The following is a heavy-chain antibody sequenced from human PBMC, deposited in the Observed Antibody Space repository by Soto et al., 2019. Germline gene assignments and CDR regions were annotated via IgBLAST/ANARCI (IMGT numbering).Heavy chain of an antibody. Sequence: GASVKVSCKASGYTFTSYYMHWVRQAPGQGLEWMGIINPSGGSTSYAQKFQGRVTMTRDTSTSTVYMELSSLRSEDTAVYYCARDPLYDSSGSPGGLDYWGPGTLVTVSS. CDR1: GYTFTSYY. CDR3: ARDPLYDSSGSPGGLDY. J-gene: IGHJ4*02. V-gene: IGHV1-46*01. CDR2: INPSGGST. D-gene: IGHD3-22*01.